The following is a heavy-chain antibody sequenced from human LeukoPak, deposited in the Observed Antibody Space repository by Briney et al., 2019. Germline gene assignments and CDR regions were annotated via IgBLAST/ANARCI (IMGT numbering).Heavy chain of an antibody. CDR1: GYTFTGYY. J-gene: IGHJ6*02. D-gene: IGHD2-2*01. CDR3: ARDLGFCSSTSCSQPPRGMDV. Sequence: ASVKVSCKASGYTFTGYYMHWVRQAPGQGLEWMGWINPNSGGTNYAQKFQGWVTMTRDTSISTAYMELSRLRSDDTAVYYCARDLGFCSSTSCSQPPRGMDVWGQGTTVTVSS. V-gene: IGHV1-2*04. CDR2: INPNSGGT.